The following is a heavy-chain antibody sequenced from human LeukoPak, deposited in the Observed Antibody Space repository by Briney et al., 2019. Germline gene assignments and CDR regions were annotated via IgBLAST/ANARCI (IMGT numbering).Heavy chain of an antibody. CDR1: GFTLSSYW. CDR2: IKQDGSEK. CDR3: TKDTRGGYDSSGSFIN. D-gene: IGHD3-22*01. J-gene: IGHJ4*02. V-gene: IGHV3-7*03. Sequence: PGGSLRHSCAASGFTLSSYWMSWVRQAPGKGLEWVANIKQDGSEKYYVDSVKGRFTISRDNAKNSLYLQMNSLRAEDTALYHSTKDTRGGYDSSGSFINWGQGTLVTVSS.